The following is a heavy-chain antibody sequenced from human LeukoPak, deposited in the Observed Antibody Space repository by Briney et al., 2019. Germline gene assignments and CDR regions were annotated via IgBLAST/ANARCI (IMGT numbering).Heavy chain of an antibody. Sequence: PGGSLRLSCAASGFSVSTNHMSWVRQSPGTGLEWVSVTYRGGTTDYADFVKDRFSSYRDTSKNTLDLQMNSLRSEDTAVYYCARVLGSHSYFDDWGQGTLVTVSP. D-gene: IGHD3-16*01. CDR3: ARVLGSHSYFDD. CDR2: TYRGGTT. CDR1: GFSVSTNH. J-gene: IGHJ4*02. V-gene: IGHV3-66*01.